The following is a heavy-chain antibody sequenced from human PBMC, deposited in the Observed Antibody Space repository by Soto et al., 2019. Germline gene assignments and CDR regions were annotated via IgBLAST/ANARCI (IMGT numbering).Heavy chain of an antibody. CDR3: TTDVKEHVLRFLEWLLVDY. D-gene: IGHD3-3*01. CDR1: GFTFSNAW. J-gene: IGHJ4*02. Sequence: GGSLRLSCAASGFTFSNAWMNWVRQAPGKGLEWVGRIKSKTDGGTTDYAAPVKGRFTISRDDSKNTLYLQMNSLKTEDTAVYYCTTDVKEHVLRFLEWLLVDYWGQGTLVTVSS. CDR2: IKSKTDGGTT. V-gene: IGHV3-15*07.